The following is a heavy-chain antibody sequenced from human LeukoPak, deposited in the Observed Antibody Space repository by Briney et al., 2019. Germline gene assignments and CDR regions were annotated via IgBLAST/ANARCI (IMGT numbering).Heavy chain of an antibody. CDR3: AKGLGYYFDY. CDR2: ISGSGDTT. V-gene: IGHV3-23*01. Sequence: PGGSLRLSCVASGFDFSRYVVNWVRQAPGKGLEWVSGISGSGDTTYYTDSVKGRFTISRDNSENTLYLQMNSLKPEDAAVYYCAKGLGYYFDYWGQGTLVTVSS. CDR1: GFDFSRYV. J-gene: IGHJ4*02. D-gene: IGHD5/OR15-5a*01.